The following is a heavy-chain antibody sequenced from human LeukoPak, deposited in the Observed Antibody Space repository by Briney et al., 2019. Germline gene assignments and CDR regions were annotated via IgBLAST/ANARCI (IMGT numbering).Heavy chain of an antibody. Sequence: SETLSLTCAVYGGSFSGYYWGWIRQPPGKGLEWIGEINHSGSTNYNPSLKSRVTISVDTSKNQFSLKLTSVTAADTAVYYCARGRDSSGWYDDYWGQGTLVTVSS. CDR3: ARGRDSSGWYDDY. CDR1: GGSFSGYY. D-gene: IGHD6-19*01. V-gene: IGHV4-34*01. CDR2: INHSGST. J-gene: IGHJ4*02.